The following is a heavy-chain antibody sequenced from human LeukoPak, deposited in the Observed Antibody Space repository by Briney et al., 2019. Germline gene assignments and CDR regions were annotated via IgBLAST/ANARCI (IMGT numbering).Heavy chain of an antibody. CDR3: ARHRGTSIRGISPSYYLNYMDV. Sequence: SQTLSLTRTVSGGSISSGSYYWSWIRQPAGKGLEWIGRIYTSGSTNYNPSLKSRVTISLDTSKNQFSLKLSSVTAADTAVYYCARHRGTSIRGISPSYYLNYMDVWGKGTTVTISS. CDR2: IYTSGST. V-gene: IGHV4-61*02. D-gene: IGHD3-10*01. J-gene: IGHJ6*03. CDR1: GGSISSGSYY.